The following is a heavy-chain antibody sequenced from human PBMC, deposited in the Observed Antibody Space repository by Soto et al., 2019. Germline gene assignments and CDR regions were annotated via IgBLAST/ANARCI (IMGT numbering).Heavy chain of an antibody. CDR2: INHSGST. CDR1: GGSFSGYY. J-gene: IGHJ4*02. V-gene: IGHV4-34*01. CDR3: AITIFGVVRQY. Sequence: QVQLQQWGAGLLKPSETLSLTCAVYGGSFSGYYWSWIRQPPGKGLEWIGEINHSGSTNYNPSLKRRVTISVDTSKNQFSLKLSSVTAADTAVYYCAITIFGVVRQYWGQGTLVTVSS. D-gene: IGHD3-3*01.